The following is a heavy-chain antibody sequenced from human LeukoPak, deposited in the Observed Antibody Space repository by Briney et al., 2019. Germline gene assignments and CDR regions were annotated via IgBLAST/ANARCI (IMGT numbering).Heavy chain of an antibody. D-gene: IGHD1-26*01. J-gene: IGHJ6*03. V-gene: IGHV4-39*07. CDR1: GGSISSSSYY. CDR3: AREGSGSYYYYYYYMDV. Sequence: SETLFLTCTVSGGSISSSSYYWGWIRQPPGKGLEWIGSIYYSGSTYYNPSLKSRVTISVDTSKNQFSLKLSSVTAADTAVYYCAREGSGSYYYYYYYMDVWGKGTTVTVSS. CDR2: IYYSGST.